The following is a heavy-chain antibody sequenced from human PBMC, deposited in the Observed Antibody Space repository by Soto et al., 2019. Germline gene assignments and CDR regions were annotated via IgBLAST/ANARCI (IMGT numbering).Heavy chain of an antibody. CDR2: INHSGST. V-gene: IGHV4-34*01. Sequence: SETLSLTCAVYGGSFSGYYWSWIRQPPGKGLEWIGEINHSGSTNYNPSLKSRVTISVDTSKNQFSLKLSSVTAADTAVYYCARGLRGSGSYYKRGNYYFDYWGQGTLVTISS. CDR1: GGSFSGYY. CDR3: ARGLRGSGSYYKRGNYYFDY. J-gene: IGHJ4*02. D-gene: IGHD3-10*01.